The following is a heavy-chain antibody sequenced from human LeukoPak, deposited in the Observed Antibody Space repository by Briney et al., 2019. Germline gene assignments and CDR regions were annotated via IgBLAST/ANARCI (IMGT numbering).Heavy chain of an antibody. D-gene: IGHD6-13*01. V-gene: IGHV4-34*01. J-gene: IGHJ5*02. CDR1: GGSFSGYY. CDR3: ARESGYSSSWTT. CDR2: INHSGST. Sequence: SETLSLTCAVYGGSFSGYYWSWIRQPPGKGLEWIGEINHSGSTNYNPSLKSRVTISVDTSKNQFSLKLSSVTAADTAVYYCARESGYSSSWTTWGQGTLVTVSS.